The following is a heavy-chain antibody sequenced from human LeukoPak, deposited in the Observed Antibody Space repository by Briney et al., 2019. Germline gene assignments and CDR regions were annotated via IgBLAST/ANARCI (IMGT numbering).Heavy chain of an antibody. D-gene: IGHD3-16*01. Sequence: SETLSLTCTVSGGSISSGGYYWSWIRQHPGKGLEWIGRIYTSGSTNYNPSLKSRVTMSVDTSKNQFSLKLSSVTAADTAVYYCARDYGKEGFDIWGQGTMVTVSS. CDR1: GGSISSGGYY. CDR2: IYTSGST. CDR3: ARDYGKEGFDI. V-gene: IGHV4-61*02. J-gene: IGHJ3*02.